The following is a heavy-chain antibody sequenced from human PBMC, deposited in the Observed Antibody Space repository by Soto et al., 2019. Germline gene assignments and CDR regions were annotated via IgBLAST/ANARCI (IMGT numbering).Heavy chain of an antibody. CDR3: AHLVPGPLSFAY. J-gene: IGHJ1*01. D-gene: IGHD6-19*01. CDR2: TYWDADR. Sequence: QITLKESGPTLVKHTQTLALNCTFSGFSFNTRGVGVAWIRQPPGKALEWLAVTYWDADRRYRPSLTDRLTITQDISSNQVVLTMTNMDPVDTGTYYCAHLVPGPLSFAYWGQGALVTVSS. V-gene: IGHV2-5*02. CDR1: GFSFNTRGVG.